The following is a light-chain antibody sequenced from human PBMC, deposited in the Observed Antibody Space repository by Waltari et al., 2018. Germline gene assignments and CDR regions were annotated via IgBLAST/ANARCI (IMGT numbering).Light chain of an antibody. V-gene: IGLV2-14*01. CDR2: EVS. J-gene: IGLJ1*01. Sequence: QSALTQPASVSGSPGQSITISCSGTDSDVGAYDFVSWYQQHPGKAPHLIIYEVSNRPSGMSNRVSASKSGNTAYLTISGRQAEDEADYYCSSYTTSSAPGVFGTGTRVTVL. CDR1: DSDVGAYDF. CDR3: SSYTTSSAPGV.